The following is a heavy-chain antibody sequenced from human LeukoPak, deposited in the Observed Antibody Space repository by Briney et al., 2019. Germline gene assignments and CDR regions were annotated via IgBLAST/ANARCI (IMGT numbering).Heavy chain of an antibody. V-gene: IGHV3-23*01. CDR1: GFTFINYA. J-gene: IGHJ4*02. CDR2: ISGSGRTT. D-gene: IGHD3-10*01. CDR3: AGAYYSGSRTYYKAQFSQDY. Sequence: PGGSLRLSCPASGFTFINYAMSWVRQAPGKGLEWVSTISGSGRTTFYANSVKGRFTISRDNSKNTLYLQINSLRAEDTAVYYCAGAYYSGSRTYYKAQFSQDYWGQGTLVTVSS.